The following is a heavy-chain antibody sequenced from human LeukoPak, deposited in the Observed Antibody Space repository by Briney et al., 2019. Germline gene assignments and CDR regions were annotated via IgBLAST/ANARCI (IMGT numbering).Heavy chain of an antibody. Sequence: SETLSLTCAVYGGSFSGYYWSWIRQPPGKGLEWIGEINHSGSTNYNPSLKSRVTISVDTSKNQFSLKLSSVTAADTAVYYCARRGYSYGPRYYYYMDVWGKGTTVTVSS. J-gene: IGHJ6*03. D-gene: IGHD5-18*01. V-gene: IGHV4-34*01. CDR2: INHSGST. CDR1: GGSFSGYY. CDR3: ARRGYSYGPRYYYYMDV.